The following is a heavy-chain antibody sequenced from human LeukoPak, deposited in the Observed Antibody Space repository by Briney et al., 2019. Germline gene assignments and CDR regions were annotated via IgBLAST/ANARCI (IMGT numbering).Heavy chain of an antibody. V-gene: IGHV1-18*01. D-gene: IGHD2-2*01. CDR2: ISAYNGNT. Sequence: GASVKVSCKASGYTFTSYGISWVRQAPGQGLEWMGWISAYNGNTDYAQNLQGRVTLTTDRTTDTAYLELRNLRSDDTAVYYCARDPSNTSGWKTWFDPWGQGTLVTVSS. CDR3: ARDPSNTSGWKTWFDP. J-gene: IGHJ5*02. CDR1: GYTFTSYG.